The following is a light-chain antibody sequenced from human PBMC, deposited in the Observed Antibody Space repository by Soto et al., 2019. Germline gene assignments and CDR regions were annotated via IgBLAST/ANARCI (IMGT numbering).Light chain of an antibody. V-gene: IGKV1-6*01. CDR3: LQDYNYPWT. CDR2: AAS. Sequence: IQMTQSPSTLSASVGDRVTITCRASQGIRNELGWYQQKPGKAPKLLIYAASSLQSEVPSRFSGSGSGTDFTLTISSLQPEDFATYYCLQDYNYPWTFGQGTKVDIK. CDR1: QGIRNE. J-gene: IGKJ1*01.